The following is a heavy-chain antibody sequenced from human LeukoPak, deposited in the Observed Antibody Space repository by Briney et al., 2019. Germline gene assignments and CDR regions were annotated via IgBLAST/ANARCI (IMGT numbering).Heavy chain of an antibody. V-gene: IGHV3-23*01. CDR3: VKDPDPRYCSSTSRSAI. CDR2: IAGGGSST. D-gene: IGHD2-2*01. CDR1: GFTVSFYA. J-gene: IGHJ3*02. Sequence: GGSLRLSCAASGFTVSFYAMSWVRQAPGKGLEWVSVIAGGGSSTYYADSVKGRFTISRDNSKNTLYLQMNSLRVEDTAVYYCVKDPDPRYCSSTSRSAIWGQGTMVTVSS.